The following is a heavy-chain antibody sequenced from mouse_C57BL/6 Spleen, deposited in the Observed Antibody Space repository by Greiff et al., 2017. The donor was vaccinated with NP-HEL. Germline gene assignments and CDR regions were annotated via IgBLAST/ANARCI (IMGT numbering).Heavy chain of an antibody. V-gene: IGHV3-6*01. CDR3: ARGAYGNYWYFDV. CDR2: ISYDGSN. CDR1: GYSITSGYY. Sequence: EVQLVESGPGLVKPSQSLSLTCSVTGYSITSGYYWNWIRQFPGNKLEWMGYISYDGSNNYNPSLKNRISITRDTSKNQFFLKLNSVTTEDTATYYCARGAYGNYWYFDVWGTGTTVTVSS. D-gene: IGHD2-1*01. J-gene: IGHJ1*03.